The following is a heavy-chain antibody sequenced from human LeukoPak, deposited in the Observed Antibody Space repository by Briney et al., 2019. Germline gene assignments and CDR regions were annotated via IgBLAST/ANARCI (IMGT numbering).Heavy chain of an antibody. Sequence: SETLSLTCTVSGGSISSGSYYWSWIRQPPGKGLEWIGEINHSGSTNYNPSLKSRVTISVDTSKNQFSLKLTSVTAADTAVYYCARRGIFSSTSTYYPPFDYWGQGTLVTVSS. CDR1: GGSISSGSYY. CDR2: INHSGST. CDR3: ARRGIFSSTSTYYPPFDY. V-gene: IGHV4-39*07. D-gene: IGHD2/OR15-2a*01. J-gene: IGHJ4*02.